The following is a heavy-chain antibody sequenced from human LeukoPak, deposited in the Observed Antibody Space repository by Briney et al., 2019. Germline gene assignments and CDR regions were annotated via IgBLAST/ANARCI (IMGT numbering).Heavy chain of an antibody. V-gene: IGHV3-20*04. J-gene: IGHJ4*02. CDR3: ARGSEVVTAIPWYFDY. CDR2: INWNGGST. D-gene: IGHD2-21*02. Sequence: GGSLRLSCAASGFTFDDFGMSWVRQAPGKGLEWVSGINWNGGSTGYADSVKGRFTISRDNGKNSLYLQMNSLRAEDAALYYCARGSEVVTAIPWYFDYWGQGTLVTVSS. CDR1: GFTFDDFG.